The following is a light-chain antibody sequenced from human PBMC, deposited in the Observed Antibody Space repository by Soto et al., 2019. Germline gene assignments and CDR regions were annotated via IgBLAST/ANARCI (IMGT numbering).Light chain of an antibody. CDR3: SSYRRGQYAV. CDR2: DVT. V-gene: IGLV2-14*01. Sequence: QSVLTQPASVSGTPGQSITIYCTGTDDDIGSYKYVSWYQQRPGKPPKLLISDVTIRPSGISNRFSGSKSGNTASLTISGLQAEDEADYYCSSYRRGQYAVFGGGTKVTVL. CDR1: DDDIGSYKY. J-gene: IGLJ2*01.